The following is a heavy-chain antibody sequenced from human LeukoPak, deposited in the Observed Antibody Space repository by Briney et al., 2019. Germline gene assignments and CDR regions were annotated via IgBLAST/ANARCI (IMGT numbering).Heavy chain of an antibody. CDR2: IKQDGSEK. J-gene: IGHJ3*02. D-gene: IGHD4-17*01. CDR3: ARDVVGYGDPHDAFDI. Sequence: GGSLRLSCAASGFTFSSYWMSWVRQAPGKGLEWVANIKQDGSEKYYVDSVKGRFTISRDNAKNSLYLQMNSLRAEGTAVYYCARDVVGYGDPHDAFDIWGQGTMVTVSS. V-gene: IGHV3-7*01. CDR1: GFTFSSYW.